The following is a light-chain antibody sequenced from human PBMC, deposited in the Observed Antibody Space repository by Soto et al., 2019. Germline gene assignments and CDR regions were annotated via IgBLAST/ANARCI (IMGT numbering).Light chain of an antibody. J-gene: IGKJ3*01. Sequence: EIVLTQSPATLSLSPGEGASLSCRASQNISTYLAWYQQRPGQVPRLLIYDASNRATGIPARFSGSGSGTDFTLTISSLEPEDFAIYYCHQRSNWPPSFGPGTTVEI. CDR1: QNISTY. V-gene: IGKV3-11*01. CDR2: DAS. CDR3: HQRSNWPPS.